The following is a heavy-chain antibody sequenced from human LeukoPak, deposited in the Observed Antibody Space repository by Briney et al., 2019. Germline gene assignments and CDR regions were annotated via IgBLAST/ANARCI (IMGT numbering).Heavy chain of an antibody. CDR3: ARSSDSSGYYGGGIIDY. D-gene: IGHD6-19*01. Sequence: SETLSLTCTVYGGSISIYYWNWIRQPAGKGVEWIGRIYTNENTFFNPSLKSRVTMSVDTSKNQFSLQLTSVTAADAAVYYCARSSDSSGYYGGGIIDYWGQGTLVTVSS. CDR1: GGSISIYY. J-gene: IGHJ4*02. V-gene: IGHV4-4*07. CDR2: IYTNENT.